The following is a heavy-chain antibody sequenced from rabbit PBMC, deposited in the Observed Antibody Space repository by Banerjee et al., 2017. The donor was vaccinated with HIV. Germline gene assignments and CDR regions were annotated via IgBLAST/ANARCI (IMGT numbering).Heavy chain of an antibody. CDR2: IGTGTGST. Sequence: QSLEESGGDLVKPGASLTLTCTASGFSFSTSYYMCWVRQAPGKGLEWIACIGTGTGSTWYASWAKGQFTISKTSSTTVTLQMTSLTAADTATYFCARDFSSLNLWGPGTLVTVS. D-gene: IGHD1-1*01. CDR1: GFSFSTSYY. V-gene: IGHV1S40*01. CDR3: ARDFSSLNL. J-gene: IGHJ6*01.